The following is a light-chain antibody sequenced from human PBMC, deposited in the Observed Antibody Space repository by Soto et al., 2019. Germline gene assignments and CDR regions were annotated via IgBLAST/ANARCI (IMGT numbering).Light chain of an antibody. CDR2: KAS. Sequence: DIQMTQSPSPLSASVGDRVAITCRASQSVSSGLAWYQHKPGKAPNLLIYKASSLESGVPSRFSGSESGTEFTLTISSLQPDDFATYFCQQYHTYPHTFGGGTKVGIK. CDR1: QSVSSG. J-gene: IGKJ4*01. CDR3: QQYHTYPHT. V-gene: IGKV1-5*03.